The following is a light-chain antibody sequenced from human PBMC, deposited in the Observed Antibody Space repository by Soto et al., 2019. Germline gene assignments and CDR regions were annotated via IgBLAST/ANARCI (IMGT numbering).Light chain of an antibody. J-gene: IGKJ4*01. CDR3: QQYGNSPLT. V-gene: IGKV3-20*01. Sequence: EIVLTQSPGTLSLSPGERATLSGRAIQSVRSTYLAWYQQKPGQAPRLLIFGASRRPTGIPDRFSGSGSGTDFTLTISRLEPEDFAVYYCQQYGNSPLTFGGGTKVEIK. CDR1: QSVRSTY. CDR2: GAS.